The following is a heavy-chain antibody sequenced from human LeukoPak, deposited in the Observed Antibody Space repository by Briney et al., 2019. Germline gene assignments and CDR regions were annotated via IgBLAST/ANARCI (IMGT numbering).Heavy chain of an antibody. D-gene: IGHD5-24*01. V-gene: IGHV3-9*01. CDR1: GFTFDDYA. Sequence: HTGGSLRLSCAASGFTFDDYAMHWVRQAPGKGQEWVSGISWNSGSIGYADSVKGRFTISRDNAKNSLYLQMNSLRAEDTALYYCAKVAKRWLQWGGFDYWGQGTLVTVSS. CDR3: AKVAKRWLQWGGFDY. CDR2: ISWNSGSI. J-gene: IGHJ4*02.